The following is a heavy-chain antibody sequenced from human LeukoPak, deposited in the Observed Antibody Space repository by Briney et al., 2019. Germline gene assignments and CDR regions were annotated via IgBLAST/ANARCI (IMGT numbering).Heavy chain of an antibody. J-gene: IGHJ5*02. CDR3: ARDRYCSSTSCNNWFDP. Sequence: GGSLRLSCAASGFTLSSYWMSWVRQAPGKGLEWVANIKQDGSEKYYVDSVKGRFTISRDNAKNSLYLQMNSLRAEDTAVYYCARDRYCSSTSCNNWFDPWGQGTLVTVSS. D-gene: IGHD2-2*01. V-gene: IGHV3-7*01. CDR2: IKQDGSEK. CDR1: GFTLSSYW.